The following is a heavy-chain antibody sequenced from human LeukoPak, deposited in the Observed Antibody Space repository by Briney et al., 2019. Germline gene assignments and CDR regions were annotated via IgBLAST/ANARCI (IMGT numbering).Heavy chain of an antibody. D-gene: IGHD3-22*01. Sequence: GASVKVSCEASGGTFSSYAISWVRQAPGQGLEWMGGIIPIFGTANYAQKFQGRVTITTDESTSTAYMELSSLRSEDTAVYYCARDLNPYYYDSSGYSGQNYYYYYMDVWGKGTTVTVSS. V-gene: IGHV1-69*05. J-gene: IGHJ6*03. CDR3: ARDLNPYYYDSSGYSGQNYYYYYMDV. CDR2: IIPIFGTA. CDR1: GGTFSSYA.